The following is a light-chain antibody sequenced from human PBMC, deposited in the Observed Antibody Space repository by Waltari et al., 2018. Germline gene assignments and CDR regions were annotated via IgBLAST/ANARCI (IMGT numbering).Light chain of an antibody. Sequence: QSALPQPASGPGSPGQSITLSCPGTRRDVGGSNYVSWFHQHPGKAPKLMIYDVSNRPSGVSNRFSGSKSGNTASLTISGLQAEDEADYYCSSYTSSSVVFGGGTKLTV. V-gene: IGLV2-14*03. CDR2: DVS. CDR3: SSYTSSSVV. J-gene: IGLJ2*01. CDR1: RRDVGGSNY.